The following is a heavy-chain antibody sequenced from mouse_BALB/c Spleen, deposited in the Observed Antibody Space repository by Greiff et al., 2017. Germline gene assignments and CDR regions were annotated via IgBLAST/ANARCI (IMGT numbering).Heavy chain of an antibody. V-gene: IGHV3-2*02. Sequence: EVQLQQSGPGLVKPSQSLSLTCTVTGYSITSDYAWNWIRQFPGNKLEWMGYISYSGSTSYNPSLKSRISITRDTSKNQFFLQLNSVTTEDTATYYCARCDDMGMDYWGQGTSVTVSS. D-gene: IGHD2-12*01. CDR3: ARCDDMGMDY. CDR2: ISYSGST. J-gene: IGHJ4*01. CDR1: GYSITSDYA.